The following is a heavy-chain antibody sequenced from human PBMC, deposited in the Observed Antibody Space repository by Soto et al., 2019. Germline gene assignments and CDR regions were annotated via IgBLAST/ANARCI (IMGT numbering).Heavy chain of an antibody. CDR2: ISAYNGNT. Sequence: GASVKGSCKASGYTFTIYGISWVRQAPGQGLEWMGWISAYNGNTNYAQKLQGRVTMTTDTSTSTAYMELRSLRSDDTAVYYCAREGYDYIWGSYAVVAGTYYFDYWGQGTLVTVSS. V-gene: IGHV1-18*01. J-gene: IGHJ4*02. D-gene: IGHD3-16*01. CDR1: GYTFTIYG. CDR3: AREGYDYIWGSYAVVAGTYYFDY.